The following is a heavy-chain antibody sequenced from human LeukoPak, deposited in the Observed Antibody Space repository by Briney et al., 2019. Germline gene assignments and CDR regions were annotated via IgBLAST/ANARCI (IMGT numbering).Heavy chain of an antibody. CDR1: GGSISSYY. Sequence: PSETLSLTCTVSGGSISSYYWSWIRQPPGKGLEWIGYIYYSGSTNYNPSLKSRVTISVDTSKNQFSLKLSSVTAADMAVYYCARRGSSSSGLDYWGQGTLVTVSS. V-gene: IGHV4-59*08. D-gene: IGHD6-6*01. CDR2: IYYSGST. CDR3: ARRGSSSSGLDY. J-gene: IGHJ4*02.